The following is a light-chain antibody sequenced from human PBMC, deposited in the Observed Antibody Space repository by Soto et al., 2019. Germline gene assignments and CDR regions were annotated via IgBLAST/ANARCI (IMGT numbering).Light chain of an antibody. V-gene: IGKV3-15*01. CDR2: SAS. CDR1: HSVGSL. Sequence: DIKLTKSPATLYVSPKERATLSCRASHSVGSLLAWYQQKPGPVPRLLIYSASSRATGISGSFSGSGSGTEFTLTITSLEHEDFAVYYCQQYNKWPPITFGQGRRLEI. J-gene: IGKJ5*01. CDR3: QQYNKWPPIT.